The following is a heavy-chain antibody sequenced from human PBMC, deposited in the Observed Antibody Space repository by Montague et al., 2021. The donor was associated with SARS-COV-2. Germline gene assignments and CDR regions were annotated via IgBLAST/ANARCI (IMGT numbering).Heavy chain of an antibody. V-gene: IGHV3-30*04. Sequence: SLRLSCAASGFTFSSYAMHWVRQAPGKGLEWVAVISYDGSNKYYADSVKGRFTISRDNSKNTLYLQMNSLRAEDTVVYYCARDNYDYVWGSYRYIYWGQGTLVTVSS. CDR3: ARDNYDYVWGSYRYIY. D-gene: IGHD3-16*02. CDR2: ISYDGSNK. CDR1: GFTFSSYA. J-gene: IGHJ4*02.